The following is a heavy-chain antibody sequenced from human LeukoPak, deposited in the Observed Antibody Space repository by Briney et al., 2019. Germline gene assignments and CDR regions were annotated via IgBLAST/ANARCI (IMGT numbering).Heavy chain of an antibody. CDR2: INPNSGDT. CDR3: ARGADDY. V-gene: IGHV1-2*02. Sequence: GASVNVSCKASGYGFTGYYMHWVRQAPGQGLEWMGWINPNSGDTNYAQKLQGRVTMTTDTSTSTAYMELRSLRSDDTAVYYCARGADDYWGQGTLVTVSS. J-gene: IGHJ4*02. CDR1: GYGFTGYY.